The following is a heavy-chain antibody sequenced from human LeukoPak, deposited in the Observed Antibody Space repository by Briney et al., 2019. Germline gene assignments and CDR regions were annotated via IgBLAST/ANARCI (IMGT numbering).Heavy chain of an antibody. CDR1: GFTFSNYW. Sequence: GGSLRLSCVASGFTFSNYWMHWVRQPPGKGLVWVSRIYVDGRTTNYADSVKGRFTLSRDNAKNTVYLEMNSLSVEDTATYYCIRDFRSADLWGQGTLVTVTS. CDR3: IRDFRSADL. CDR2: IYVDGRTT. J-gene: IGHJ5*02. V-gene: IGHV3-74*01.